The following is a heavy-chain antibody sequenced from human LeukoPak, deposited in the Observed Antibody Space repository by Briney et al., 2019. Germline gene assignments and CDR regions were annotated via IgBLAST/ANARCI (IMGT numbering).Heavy chain of an antibody. V-gene: IGHV3-66*01. J-gene: IGHJ4*02. D-gene: IGHD3-16*01. Sequence: GGSLRLSCAASGFTVSSNYMSWVRQAPGKGLEWVSVIYSGGSTYYADSVKGRFTISRDNSKTTLYLQMNSLRAEDTAVYYCARMGYYDYVWGSYYWGQGNLVTVTS. CDR1: GFTVSSNY. CDR3: ARMGYYDYVWGSYY. CDR2: IYSGGST.